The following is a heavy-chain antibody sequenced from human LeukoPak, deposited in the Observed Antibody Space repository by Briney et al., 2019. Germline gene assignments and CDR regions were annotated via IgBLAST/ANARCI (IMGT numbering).Heavy chain of an antibody. Sequence: SETLSLTCTVSGGSISCGGYYWSWIRQHPGKGLEWIGYSYYSGSTYYNPSLKSRVTISVDTSKNQFSLKLSSVTAADTAVYYCARTYYYDSSGKTVWFDPWGQGTLVTVSS. V-gene: IGHV4-31*03. CDR2: SYYSGST. CDR1: GGSISCGGYY. CDR3: ARTYYYDSSGKTVWFDP. J-gene: IGHJ5*02. D-gene: IGHD3-22*01.